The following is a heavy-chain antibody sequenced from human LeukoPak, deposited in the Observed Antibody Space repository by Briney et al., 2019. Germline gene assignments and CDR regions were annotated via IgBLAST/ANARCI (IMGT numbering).Heavy chain of an antibody. CDR2: INSDGSST. Sequence: GGSLRLSCAASGFTFSSYWMHWVRQAPGKGLVWVSRINSDGSSTSYADSVKGRFTISRDNSKNTLYLQMNSLRAEDTAVYYCAKEVEDFWSGYYTLNWFDPWGQGTLVTVSS. J-gene: IGHJ5*02. CDR3: AKEVEDFWSGYYTLNWFDP. V-gene: IGHV3-74*01. D-gene: IGHD3-3*01. CDR1: GFTFSSYW.